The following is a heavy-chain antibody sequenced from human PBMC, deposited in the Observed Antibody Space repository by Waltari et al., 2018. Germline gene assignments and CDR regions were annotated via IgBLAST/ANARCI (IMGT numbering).Heavy chain of an antibody. CDR1: GGSIRSSSYY. V-gene: IGHV4-39*07. CDR3: ASSSYDFWSGYHNWFDP. Sequence: QLQLQESGPGLVKPSETLSPTCTVSGGSIRSSSYYWGWIRQPPGKGQEWVGSIYYSGSTYYNPSLKSRVTITVDTSKNQFSLKLSSVTAADTAVYYCASSSYDFWSGYHNWFDPWGQGTLVTVSS. D-gene: IGHD3-3*01. J-gene: IGHJ5*02. CDR2: IYYSGST.